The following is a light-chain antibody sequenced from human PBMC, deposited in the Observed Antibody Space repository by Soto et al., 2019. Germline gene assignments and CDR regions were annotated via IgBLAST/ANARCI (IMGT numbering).Light chain of an antibody. CDR1: SSDVGGYNY. J-gene: IGLJ1*01. Sequence: QSVLTQPASVSGSPGQSITISCTGTSSDVGGYNYVSWYQQHPGKAPKLMIYEVSNRPSGVSNRFSGSKSGNTASLTISGLQAEDEDDYYCSSYTSSSTLAYVFGTGAKVTVL. CDR2: EVS. V-gene: IGLV2-14*01. CDR3: SSYTSSSTLAYV.